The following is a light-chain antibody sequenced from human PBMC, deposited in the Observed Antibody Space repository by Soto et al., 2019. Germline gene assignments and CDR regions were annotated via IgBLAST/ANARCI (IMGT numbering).Light chain of an antibody. V-gene: IGKV1-9*01. CDR2: AAS. CDR3: QQLNSYPRVT. J-gene: IGKJ4*01. Sequence: DIQLTQSPSFLSASVGDRVTITCRASQGISSYLAWYQQKPGKAPKLMNYAASTLQSGVPSRFSGSGSGTEYTLTISSLQPADFATYYCQQLNSYPRVTFGGGTKVEIK. CDR1: QGISSY.